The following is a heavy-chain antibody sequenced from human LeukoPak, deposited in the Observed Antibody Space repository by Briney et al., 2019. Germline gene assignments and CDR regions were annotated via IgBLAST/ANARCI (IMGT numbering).Heavy chain of an antibody. J-gene: IGHJ4*02. CDR1: GFTFSGYS. V-gene: IGHV3-48*01. CDR3: VRESITGYRDFDH. CDR2: VSSGRRTI. Sequence: RGGSLRLSCAVSGFTFSGYSMNWVRQAPGGGLEWVSYVSSGRRTILYGGSVKGRFIISRDNAKNSLYLLMNSLRADDTAVYYCVRESITGYRDFDHWGQGTLITVSS. D-gene: IGHD1-20*01.